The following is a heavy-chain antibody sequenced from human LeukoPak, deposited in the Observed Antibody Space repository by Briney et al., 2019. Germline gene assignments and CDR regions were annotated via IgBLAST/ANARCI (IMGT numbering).Heavy chain of an antibody. CDR2: ISYDGSNK. D-gene: IGHD6-19*01. V-gene: IGHV3-30-3*01. J-gene: IGHJ4*02. CDR3: ARDGVIAVADYYFDY. CDR1: GFTFSSYA. Sequence: PGGSLRLSCAASGFTFSSYAMHWVRQAPGKGLEWVAVISYDGSNKYYADSVKGRFTISRDNSKNTLYLQMNSLRAEDTAVYYCARDGVIAVADYYFDYWGQGTLVTVSS.